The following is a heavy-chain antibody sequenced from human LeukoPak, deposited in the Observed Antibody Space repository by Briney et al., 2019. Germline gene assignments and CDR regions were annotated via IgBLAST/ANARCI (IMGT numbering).Heavy chain of an antibody. V-gene: IGHV1-2*02. CDR3: ARDGRGYSGYDPGWFDP. Sequence: ASVKVSCKASGYTFTGYYMHWVRQAPGQGLEWMGWINPNSGGTNYAQKFQGRVTMTRDTSISTAYMELSRLRSDDAAVYYCARDGRGYSGYDPGWFDPWGQGTLVTVSS. D-gene: IGHD5-12*01. CDR2: INPNSGGT. J-gene: IGHJ5*02. CDR1: GYTFTGYY.